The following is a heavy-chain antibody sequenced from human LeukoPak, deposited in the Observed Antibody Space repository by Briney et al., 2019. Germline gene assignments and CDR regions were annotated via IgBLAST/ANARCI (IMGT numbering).Heavy chain of an antibody. V-gene: IGHV4-59*11. CDR1: GGSISSHY. Sequence: SETLSLTCTVSGGSISSHYWSWIRQPPGKGLEWIGYIYYSGSTNYNPSLKSRVTISVDTSKNQFSLKLSSVTAADTAVYYCARVVAARRGHYYYYYMDVWGKGTTVTVSS. CDR2: IYYSGST. CDR3: ARVVAARRGHYYYYYMDV. J-gene: IGHJ6*03. D-gene: IGHD2-2*01.